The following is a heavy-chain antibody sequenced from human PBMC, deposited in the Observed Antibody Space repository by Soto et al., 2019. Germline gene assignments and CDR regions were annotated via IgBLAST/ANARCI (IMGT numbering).Heavy chain of an antibody. CDR3: ARRPAMADLGALDI. V-gene: IGHV4-39*01. J-gene: IGHJ3*02. D-gene: IGHD5-18*01. CDR2: IYYSGST. CDR1: GGSISSSSYY. Sequence: SETLSLTCTVSGGSISSSSYYWGWIRQPPGKGLEWIGSIYYSGSTYYNPSLKSRVTISVDTSKNQFSLKLSSVTAADTAVYYCARRPAMADLGALDIWGQGTMVTASS.